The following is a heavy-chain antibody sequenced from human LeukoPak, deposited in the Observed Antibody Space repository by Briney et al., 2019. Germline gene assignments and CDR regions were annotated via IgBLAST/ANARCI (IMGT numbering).Heavy chain of an antibody. D-gene: IGHD3-10*01. CDR2: IYYSGST. CDR3: ARRAGYYFDY. Sequence: SETLSLTCTVSGGSISSYYWSWIRQPPGKGLEWIGYIYYSGSTNYNPSLKSRVTISVDTSKNQFSLKLSTVTAADTAVYYCARRAGYYFDYWGQGTLVTVSS. J-gene: IGHJ4*02. V-gene: IGHV4-59*08. CDR1: GGSISSYY.